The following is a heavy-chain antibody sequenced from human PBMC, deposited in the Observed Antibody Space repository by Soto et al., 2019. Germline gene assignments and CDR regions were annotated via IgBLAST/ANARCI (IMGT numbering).Heavy chain of an antibody. V-gene: IGHV1-69*01. D-gene: IGHD6-6*01. CDR2: IIPIFGTA. Sequence: QVQLVQSGAEVKKPGSSVKVSCMASGGTFSSYAISWVRQAPGQGLEWMGGIIPIFGTANYAQKFQGRVTITADESTSTAYMELSSLRSEDTAVYYCARVNSSSSEIYYYGMDVWGQGTTVTVSS. J-gene: IGHJ6*02. CDR3: ARVNSSSSEIYYYGMDV. CDR1: GGTFSSYA.